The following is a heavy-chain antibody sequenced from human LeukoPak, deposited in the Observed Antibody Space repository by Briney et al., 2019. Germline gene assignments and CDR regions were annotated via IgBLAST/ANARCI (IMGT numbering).Heavy chain of an antibody. CDR1: GFTFSSYE. V-gene: IGHV3-48*03. CDR3: ARDDCSSISCYHNWFDP. D-gene: IGHD2-2*01. J-gene: IGHJ5*02. Sequence: GGSLRLSCAASGFTFSSYEMNWVRQAPGKGLEWVSYMSSSGTKIYYADSVKGRFTISRDNAKNSLYLQMNSLRAEDTAVYYCARDDCSSISCYHNWFDPWGQGTLVTVSS. CDR2: MSSSGTKI.